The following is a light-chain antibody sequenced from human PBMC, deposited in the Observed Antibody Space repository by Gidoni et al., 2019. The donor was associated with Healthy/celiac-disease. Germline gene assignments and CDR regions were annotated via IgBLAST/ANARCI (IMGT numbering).Light chain of an antibody. CDR2: AAS. CDR1: QSISSY. CDR3: QQSYSTPIT. J-gene: IGKJ5*01. V-gene: IGKV1-39*01. Sequence: DIQTTQSPSSLSASVGDRVTITSRASQSISSYLNWYQQKPGKAPKLLIYAASSLQSGVPSRFSGSGSGTDFTLTISSLQPEDFATYYCQQSYSTPITFGQGTRLEIK.